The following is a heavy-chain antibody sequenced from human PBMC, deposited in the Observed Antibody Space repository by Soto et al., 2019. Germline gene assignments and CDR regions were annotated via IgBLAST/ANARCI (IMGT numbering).Heavy chain of an antibody. CDR3: ARAYYDILTGYSNDAFDI. Sequence: QVQLVQSGAEVKKPGASVKVSCKASGYTFTGYYMHWVRQAPGQGREWMGWINPNSGGTNYAQKFQGWVTMTRDTSISTAYMELSRLRSDDTAVYYCARAYYDILTGYSNDAFDIWGQGTMVTVSS. CDR1: GYTFTGYY. CDR2: INPNSGGT. D-gene: IGHD3-9*01. J-gene: IGHJ3*02. V-gene: IGHV1-2*04.